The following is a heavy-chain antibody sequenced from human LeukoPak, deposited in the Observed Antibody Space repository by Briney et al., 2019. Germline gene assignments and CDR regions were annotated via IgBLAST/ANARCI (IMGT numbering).Heavy chain of an antibody. CDR1: RLTLSNYW. J-gene: IGHJ6*03. CDR2: INTDGGTT. V-gene: IGHV3-74*01. Sequence: GGSLRRSCTASRLTLSNYWMRWVRHDQGKGLVFLSRINTDGGTTSYADSVKGRFTISRDNSKNTLYLHMNSLRAEDTAVYYCAEEWIYQGDHYNMEVWGRGPTV. CDR3: AEEWIYQGDHYNMEV. D-gene: IGHD2-2*01.